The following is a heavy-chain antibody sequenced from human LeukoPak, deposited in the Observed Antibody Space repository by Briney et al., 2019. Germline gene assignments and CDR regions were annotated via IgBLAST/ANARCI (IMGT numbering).Heavy chain of an antibody. CDR3: AGGALDFDY. V-gene: IGHV3-48*02. CDR2: IGSGSFTI. J-gene: IGHJ4*02. CDR1: GFTFSSYE. Sequence: GGPLRLSCEGSGFTFSSYEMNWVRQAPGKGLEWVSYIGSGSFTIYYADSVKGRFTISRDNAKNSLSLQMNSLRDEDTAVYYCAGGALDFDYWGQGTLVTVSS.